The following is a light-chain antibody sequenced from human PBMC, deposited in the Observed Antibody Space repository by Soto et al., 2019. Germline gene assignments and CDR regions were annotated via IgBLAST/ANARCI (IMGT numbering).Light chain of an antibody. J-gene: IGKJ5*01. V-gene: IGKV3-20*01. CDR3: QQHGSSPIT. Sequence: EIVLTQSPGTLSLSPGERATLSCRASQTVTRTYLAWHQQKPGQTPRLLVYAASSRATGIPDRFSGSGSGTDFTLTISRLEPEDFAVYYCQQHGSSPITFGQGTRLEIK. CDR1: QTVTRTY. CDR2: AAS.